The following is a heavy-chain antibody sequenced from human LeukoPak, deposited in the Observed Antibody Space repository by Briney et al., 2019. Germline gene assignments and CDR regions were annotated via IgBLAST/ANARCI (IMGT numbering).Heavy chain of an antibody. Sequence: SETLSLTCTVSGGSISSSSYYWGWIRQPPGKGLEWIGSIYYSGSTYYNPSLKGRVTISVDTSKNQFSLKLSSVTAADTAVYYCARDRLVDYGSGSSLDYWGQGTLVTVSS. J-gene: IGHJ4*02. CDR1: GGSISSSSYY. CDR2: IYYSGST. CDR3: ARDRLVDYGSGSSLDY. D-gene: IGHD3-10*01. V-gene: IGHV4-39*07.